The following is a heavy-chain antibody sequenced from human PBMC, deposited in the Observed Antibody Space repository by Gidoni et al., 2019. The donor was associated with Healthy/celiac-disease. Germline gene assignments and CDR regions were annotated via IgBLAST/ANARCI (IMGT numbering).Heavy chain of an antibody. V-gene: IGHV3-23*01. Sequence: EVQLLESGGGLVQPGGSLRLYCAASGFTFSSYAMSWVRQAPGKGLEWVSAISGSGGSTYYADSVKGRFTSSRDNSKNTLYLQMNSLRAEDTAVYYCAKDRDPGYCSGGSCYPNWFDPWGQGTLVTVSS. CDR1: GFTFSSYA. CDR3: AKDRDPGYCSGGSCYPNWFDP. J-gene: IGHJ5*02. CDR2: ISGSGGST. D-gene: IGHD2-15*01.